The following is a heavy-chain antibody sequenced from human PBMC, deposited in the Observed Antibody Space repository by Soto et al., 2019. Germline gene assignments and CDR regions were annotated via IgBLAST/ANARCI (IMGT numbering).Heavy chain of an antibody. D-gene: IGHD3-16*01. CDR2: INPHSGGS. CDR3: AVGVLTNAHYGMDV. V-gene: IGHV1-2*02. Sequence: ASVKVSCKASGFTFTAYYIHWVRQAPGQGLECMGRINPHSGGSNYAQKFQGRVTMTRDTSISTAYMDLSRLTSDDTAVYFCAVGVLTNAHYGMDVWGQGTTDTVSS. J-gene: IGHJ6*02. CDR1: GFTFTAYY.